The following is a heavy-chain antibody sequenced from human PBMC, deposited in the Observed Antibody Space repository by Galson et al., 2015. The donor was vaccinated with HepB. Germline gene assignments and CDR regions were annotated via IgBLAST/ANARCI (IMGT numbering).Heavy chain of an antibody. Sequence: SLRLSCAASGFTFSNYGMPWVRRAPGKGLEWVAVISYDGSNKYYADSVKGRFTISRDNSENTLYLQMNSLRAEDTALYYCAKDPYLYSALAGTMAGFDYWGQGTLVTVFS. CDR3: AKDPYLYSALAGTMAGFDY. V-gene: IGHV3-30*18. CDR1: GFTFSNYG. J-gene: IGHJ4*02. CDR2: ISYDGSNK. D-gene: IGHD6-19*01.